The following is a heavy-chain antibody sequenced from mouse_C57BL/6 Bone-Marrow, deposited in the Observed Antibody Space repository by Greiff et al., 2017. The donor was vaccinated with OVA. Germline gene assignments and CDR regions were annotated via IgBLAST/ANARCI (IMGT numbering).Heavy chain of an antibody. V-gene: IGHV1-85*01. CDR1: GYTFTSYD. D-gene: IGHD2-10*02. CDR3: ARRGYGNYYYFDY. CDR2: IYPRDGST. J-gene: IGHJ2*01. Sequence: VQGVESGPELVKPGASVKLSCKASGYTFTSYDINWVKQRPGQGLEWIGWIYPRDGSTKYNEKFKGKATLTVDTSSSTAYMELHSLTSEDSAVYFCARRGYGNYYYFDYWGQGTTLTVSS.